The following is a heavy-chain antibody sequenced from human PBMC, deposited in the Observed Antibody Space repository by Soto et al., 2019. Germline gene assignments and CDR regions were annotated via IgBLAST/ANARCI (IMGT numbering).Heavy chain of an antibody. CDR3: AKGLSGSGAYQWFDP. CDR2: ISGGGDKT. CDR1: AFTFSRFA. V-gene: IGHV3-23*01. D-gene: IGHD3-10*01. Sequence: EVQLLESGGGLVQPGGSLRLSCAAAAFTFSRFAMSWVRQTPGNGLEWVSAISGGGDKTFYADSVKGRFTISRDNSKNTLYLQMNGLRVEDKAVYYCAKGLSGSGAYQWFDPWGQGTLVTVSS. J-gene: IGHJ5*02.